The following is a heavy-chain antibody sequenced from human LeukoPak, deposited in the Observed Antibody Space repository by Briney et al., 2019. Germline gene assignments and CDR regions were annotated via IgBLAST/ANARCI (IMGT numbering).Heavy chain of an antibody. J-gene: IGHJ3*02. D-gene: IGHD1-26*01. CDR3: ARDQLVGATHAFDI. CDR1: GGSISSGGYY. Sequence: SQTLSLTCTVSGGSISSGGYYWSWIRQHPGKGLEWIGYIYYSGSTYYNPSLKSRVTISVDTSKNQFSLKLSSVTAADTAVYYCARDQLVGATHAFDIWGQGTMVTVSS. V-gene: IGHV4-31*03. CDR2: IYYSGST.